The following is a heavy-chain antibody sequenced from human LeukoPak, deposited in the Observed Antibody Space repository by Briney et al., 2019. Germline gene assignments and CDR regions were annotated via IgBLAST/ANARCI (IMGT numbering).Heavy chain of an antibody. Sequence: SETLSLTCTVSGVSTSSISWSWVRPPAGGGLGWIGRIYTSGSTNYKHSLKSRVTMSIDTSKNQFSLKLSSVTAADTAVYYCARDTYNYGSSAYYFDYWGQGTLVTVSS. CDR2: IYTSGST. J-gene: IGHJ4*02. V-gene: IGHV4-4*07. D-gene: IGHD5-18*01. CDR1: GVSTSSIS. CDR3: ARDTYNYGSSAYYFDY.